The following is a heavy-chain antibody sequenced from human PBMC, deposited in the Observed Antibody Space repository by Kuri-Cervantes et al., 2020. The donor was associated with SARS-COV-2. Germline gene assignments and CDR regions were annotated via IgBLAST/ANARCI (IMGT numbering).Heavy chain of an antibody. CDR2: FDPEDGET. D-gene: IGHD3-3*01. Sequence: ASVKVSCRVSGYTLTELSMHWVRQAPGKGLEWMGGFDPEDGETIYAQKFQGRVTMTEDTSTDTAYMELSSLRSEDTAVYYCATVQGGGAYYDFWSGYHNGAPFDYWGQGTLVTVSS. J-gene: IGHJ4*02. CDR3: ATVQGGGAYYDFWSGYHNGAPFDY. V-gene: IGHV1-24*01. CDR1: GYTLTELS.